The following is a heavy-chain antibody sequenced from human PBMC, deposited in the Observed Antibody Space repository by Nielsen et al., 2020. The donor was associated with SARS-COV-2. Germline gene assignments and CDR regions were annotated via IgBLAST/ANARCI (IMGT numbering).Heavy chain of an antibody. V-gene: IGHV3-23*01. Sequence: GESLKISCAASGFTFSSYAMSWVRQAPGKGLEWVSAISGSGGSTYYADSVKGRFTISRDNSKNTLYLQMNSLRAEDTAVYYCAKDAAYGDYVYFDYWGQGTLVTVSS. D-gene: IGHD4-17*01. CDR1: GFTFSSYA. CDR3: AKDAAYGDYVYFDY. CDR2: ISGSGGST. J-gene: IGHJ4*02.